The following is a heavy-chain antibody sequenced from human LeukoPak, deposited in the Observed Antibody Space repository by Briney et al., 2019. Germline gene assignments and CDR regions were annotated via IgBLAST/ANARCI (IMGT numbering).Heavy chain of an antibody. D-gene: IGHD3-9*01. CDR1: GGSISSYY. J-gene: IGHJ3*02. CDR2: LSKSGKT. V-gene: IGHV4-59*01. Sequence: PSETLSLTCTVSGGSISSYYWSWIRLPPGKGLEWISYLSKSGKTNYSPSLKSRVTIFGDTSKNQFFLKLSSVTAADTAVYYCARARYVNSFYAFDIWGQGTLVTVSS. CDR3: ARARYVNSFYAFDI.